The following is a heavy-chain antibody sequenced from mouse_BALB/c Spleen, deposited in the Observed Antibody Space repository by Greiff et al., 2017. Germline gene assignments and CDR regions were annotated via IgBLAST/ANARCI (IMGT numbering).Heavy chain of an antibody. J-gene: IGHJ3*01. CDR1: GDSITSGY. D-gene: IGHD2-3*01. V-gene: IGHV3-8*02. Sequence: EVKLQESGPSLVKPSQTLSLTCSVTGDSITSGYWNWIRKFPGNKLEYMGYISYSGSTYYNPSLKSRISITRDTSKNQYYLQLNSVTTEDTATYYCARYWDGYTWFAYWGQGTLVTVSA. CDR3: ARYWDGYTWFAY. CDR2: ISYSGST.